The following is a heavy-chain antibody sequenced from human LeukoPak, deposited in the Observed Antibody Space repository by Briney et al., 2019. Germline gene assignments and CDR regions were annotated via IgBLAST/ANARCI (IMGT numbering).Heavy chain of an antibody. CDR2: IHPRRGDT. J-gene: IGHJ4*02. Sequence: ASVKVSCTTSGYSFTAFYIHWVRQAPGQGLEWMGWIHPRRGDTNYAQKFQGRVTMTRDTSISTAHLDLSSLRSDDTAVYYCARDGDYGTGSYYRGCIDSWGQGTPVTVSP. CDR1: GYSFTAFY. D-gene: IGHD3-10*01. CDR3: ARDGDYGTGSYYRGCIDS. V-gene: IGHV1-2*02.